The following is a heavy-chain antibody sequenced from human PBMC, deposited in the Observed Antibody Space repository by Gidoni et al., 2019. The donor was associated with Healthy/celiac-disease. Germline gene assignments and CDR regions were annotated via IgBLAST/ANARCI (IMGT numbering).Heavy chain of an antibody. V-gene: IGHV4-34*01. CDR3: ARGGRDTVTHLGNWFDP. CDR1: GGSFRGYY. J-gene: IGHJ5*02. Sequence: QVQLQQWGAGLLKPSETLSLTCAVYGGSFRGYYWSWIRQPPGKGLEWIGEINHSGSTNYNPSLKSRVTISVDTSKNQFSLKLSSVTAADTAVYYCARGGRDTVTHLGNWFDPWGQGTLVTVSS. CDR2: INHSGST. D-gene: IGHD4-4*01.